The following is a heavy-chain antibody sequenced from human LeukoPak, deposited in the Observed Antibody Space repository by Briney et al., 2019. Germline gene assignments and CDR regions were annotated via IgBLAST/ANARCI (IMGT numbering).Heavy chain of an antibody. Sequence: GGALRLSCAASVVTFSSYAMSWGRQAPGKGLEWVSAISVSGGSTYYADSVKGRFTISRDNSKNTLYLQMNSLRAEDTAVYYCAQVGGSYDYWGQGTLVTVSS. CDR1: VVTFSSYA. D-gene: IGHD3-16*01. CDR2: ISVSGGST. CDR3: AQVGGSYDY. V-gene: IGHV3-23*01. J-gene: IGHJ4*02.